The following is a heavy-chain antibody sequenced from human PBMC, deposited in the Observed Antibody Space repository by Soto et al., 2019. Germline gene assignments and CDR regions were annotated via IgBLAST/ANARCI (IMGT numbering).Heavy chain of an antibody. CDR1: GYTFTIYG. CDR2: ISGYKGNT. Sequence: QVQLVQSGAEVKKPGASVKVSCKASGYTFTIYGISWVRQAPGQGLEWMGWISGYKGNTGYAQNLQDRVTLTTDASTSSVYMELRSLRSDDTAVYHCARVDYYDSSGYYGYWGQGTLITVSS. J-gene: IGHJ4*02. D-gene: IGHD3-22*01. CDR3: ARVDYYDSSGYYGY. V-gene: IGHV1-18*04.